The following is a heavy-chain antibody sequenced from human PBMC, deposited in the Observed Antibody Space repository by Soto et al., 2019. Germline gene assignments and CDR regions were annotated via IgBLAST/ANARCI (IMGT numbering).Heavy chain of an antibody. CDR3: AKDNGSGCDWLRVGDASDI. CDR2: ISYDGSNK. D-gene: IGHD5-12*01. V-gene: IGHV3-30*18. J-gene: IGHJ3*02. CDR1: GFTVSSYG. Sequence: QVQLVESGGGVVQPGRSLRLSCAASGFTVSSYGMHWVRQAPGKGLEWVAVISYDGSNKYYADSVKGRLTISRDNSKNTLYLQMNSLRGEDTAVYYCAKDNGSGCDWLRVGDASDIWGQGTMVTVSS.